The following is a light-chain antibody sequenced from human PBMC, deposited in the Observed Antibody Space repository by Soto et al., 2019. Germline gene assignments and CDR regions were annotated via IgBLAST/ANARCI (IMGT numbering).Light chain of an antibody. V-gene: IGKV3-15*01. CDR2: GAS. CDR3: QQYNNWRYT. J-gene: IGKJ2*01. Sequence: EIVMTQSPATLSVSPGERAALSCRASQSVSSNFAWYQQKPGQAPRLLIYGASTRATGIPARFSGSGSGTEFTLTISSLQSEDFAVYYCQQYNNWRYTFGQGTKLEI. CDR1: QSVSSN.